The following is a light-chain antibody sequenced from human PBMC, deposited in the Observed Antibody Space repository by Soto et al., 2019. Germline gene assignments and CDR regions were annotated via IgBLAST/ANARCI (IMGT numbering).Light chain of an antibody. Sequence: QSALTQPRSVSGSPGQSVTISCTGTSSDVGGYNYVSWYQQHPGKAPKVMIYDVSKRPSGVPDRFSGSKSGNTASLTISGVQAEEAADYYCCSYAATYVVFGGGTKVTVL. V-gene: IGLV2-11*01. CDR3: CSYAATYVV. CDR1: SSDVGGYNY. CDR2: DVS. J-gene: IGLJ2*01.